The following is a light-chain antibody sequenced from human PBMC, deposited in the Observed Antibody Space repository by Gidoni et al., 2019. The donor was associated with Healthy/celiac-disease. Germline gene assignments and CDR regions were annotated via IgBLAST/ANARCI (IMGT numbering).Light chain of an antibody. CDR2: AAS. V-gene: IGKV1-9*01. Sequence: IQLTQSPSSLSASVGDRVTITCRASQGISSYLAWYQQTPGKAPKLLIYAASTLQSGVPSRFSGSGSGTDFTLTISSLQPEDFATYYCQQLNSYLSFTFGPGTKVDIK. CDR1: QGISSY. CDR3: QQLNSYLSFT. J-gene: IGKJ3*01.